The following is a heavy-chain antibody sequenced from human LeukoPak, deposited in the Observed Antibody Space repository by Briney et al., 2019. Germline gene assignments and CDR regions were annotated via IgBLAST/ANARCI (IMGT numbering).Heavy chain of an antibody. V-gene: IGHV3-23*01. CDR1: GFTFSSYA. D-gene: IGHD5-18*01. CDR3: AKDTGYSYGNNPFDY. Sequence: PGGSLRLSCAASGFTFSSYAMSWVRQAPGKGLEWVSAISGSGGSTYYADSVKGRFTISRDNSKNSLYLQMNSLRAEDTALYYCAKDTGYSYGNNPFDYWGQGTLVTVSS. J-gene: IGHJ4*02. CDR2: ISGSGGST.